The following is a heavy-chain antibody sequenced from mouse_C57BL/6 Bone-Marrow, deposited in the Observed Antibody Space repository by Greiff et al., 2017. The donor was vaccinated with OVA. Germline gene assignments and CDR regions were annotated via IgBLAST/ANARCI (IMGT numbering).Heavy chain of an antibody. CDR2: ISDGGSYT. J-gene: IGHJ2*01. CDR1: GFTFSSYA. V-gene: IGHV5-4*01. Sequence: EVQRVESGGGLVKPGGSLKLSCAASGFTFSSYAMSWVRQTPEKRLEWVATISDGGSYTYYPDNVKGRFTISRDNAKNNLYLQMSHLKSEDTAMYYCARVTGYWGQGTTLTVSS. D-gene: IGHD4-1*01. CDR3: ARVTGY.